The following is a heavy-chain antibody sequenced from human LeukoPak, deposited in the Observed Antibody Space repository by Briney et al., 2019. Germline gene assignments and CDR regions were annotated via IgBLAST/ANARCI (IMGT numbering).Heavy chain of an antibody. J-gene: IGHJ6*03. D-gene: IGHD4-23*01. CDR1: GGSISSYY. CDR2: IYYSGST. V-gene: IGHV4-59*01. CDR3: ARVPRVTNYYYYYYMDV. Sequence: SETLSLTCTVSGGSISSYYWSWIRQPPGKGLEWIGYIYYSGSTNYNPSLKSRVTISVDTSKNQFSLKLSSVTAADTAVYYCARVPRVTNYYYYYYMDVWGKGTTVTVSS.